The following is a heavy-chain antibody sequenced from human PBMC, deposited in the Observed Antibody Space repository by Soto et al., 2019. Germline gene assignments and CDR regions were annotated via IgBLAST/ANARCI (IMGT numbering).Heavy chain of an antibody. J-gene: IGHJ6*02. CDR2: IYPGDSDT. CDR1: GYSFTSYW. V-gene: IGHV5-51*01. D-gene: IGHD3-22*01. CDR3: ARQPVGYDSRRYDRPNYYYCGMDV. Sequence: GESLKISCQGSGYSFTSYWIGWVRQMPGKGLEWMGIIYPGDSDTRYSPSFQGQVTISADKSISTAYLQWSSLKASDTAMYYCARQPVGYDSRRYDRPNYYYCGMDVWGQGTTVTV.